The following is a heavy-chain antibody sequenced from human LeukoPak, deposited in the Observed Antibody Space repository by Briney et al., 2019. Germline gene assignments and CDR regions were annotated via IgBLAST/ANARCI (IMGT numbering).Heavy chain of an antibody. Sequence: GGSLRLSCAASGFTFSGSAMRWVRQASGKGLEWVGRIRSKANGYATAYAASVKGRFTISRDDSKNTAYLQMNSLKTEDTAVYYCAALRYFDWSHYGMDVWGKGTTVTVSS. CDR2: IRSKANGYAT. CDR3: AALRYFDWSHYGMDV. V-gene: IGHV3-73*01. J-gene: IGHJ6*04. CDR1: GFTFSGSA. D-gene: IGHD3-9*01.